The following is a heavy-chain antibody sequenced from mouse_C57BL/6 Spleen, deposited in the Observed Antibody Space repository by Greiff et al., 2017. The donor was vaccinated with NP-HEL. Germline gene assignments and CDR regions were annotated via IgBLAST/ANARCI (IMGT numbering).Heavy chain of an antibody. V-gene: IGHV6-6*01. J-gene: IGHJ4*01. D-gene: IGHD2-3*01. CDR3: TRDDGYYDYAMDY. CDR1: GFTFSDAW. CDR2: IRNKANNHAT. Sequence: EVMLVESGGGLVQPGGSMKLSCAASGFTFSDAWMDWVRQSPEKGLEWVAEIRNKANNHATYYAESVKGRFTISRDDSKSSVYLQMNSLRAEDTGIYYCTRDDGYYDYAMDYWGQGTSVTVSS.